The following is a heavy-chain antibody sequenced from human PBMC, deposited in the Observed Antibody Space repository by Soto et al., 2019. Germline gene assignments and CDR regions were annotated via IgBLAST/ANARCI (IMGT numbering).Heavy chain of an antibody. Sequence: GEALKISCKGSGYSFTDYWISGVRQIPGKGLEGMGRINPTDSYTNYSPSFQGHVTISADQPTRTAYLQWSSLKASYTALYYCARHVVACSSDRLGFWGQGTLVTVSS. V-gene: IGHV5-10-1*01. CDR1: GYSFTDYW. D-gene: IGHD6-6*01. J-gene: IGHJ4*02. CDR3: ARHVVACSSDRLGF. CDR2: INPTDSYT.